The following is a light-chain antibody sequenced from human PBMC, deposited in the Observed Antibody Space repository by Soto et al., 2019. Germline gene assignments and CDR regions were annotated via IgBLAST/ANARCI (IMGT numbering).Light chain of an antibody. Sequence: DIQMTQSPSTLSPPAGYIVTIPCLASQSISRWLAWYQQKPGKAAKLLIYKASSLESGVPSRFSSGGCGTTFTIIISSLQPDDFATYYCQHYSSYSEAFGQGTKVDIK. CDR3: QHYSSYSEA. CDR1: QSISRW. CDR2: KAS. V-gene: IGKV1-5*03. J-gene: IGKJ1*01.